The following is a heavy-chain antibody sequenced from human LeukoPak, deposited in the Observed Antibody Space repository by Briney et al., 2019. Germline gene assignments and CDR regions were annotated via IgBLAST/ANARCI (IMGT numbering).Heavy chain of an antibody. CDR2: INHSGST. Sequence: SETLSLTCAVYGGSSSGYYWSWLRQPPGKGLEWIGEINHSGSTNYNPSLKSRVTISVDTSKNQFSLKLSSVTAADTAVYYCARGRAAAGLNPLLDYWGQGTLVTVSS. CDR3: ARGRAAAGLNPLLDY. J-gene: IGHJ4*02. CDR1: GGSSSGYY. D-gene: IGHD6-13*01. V-gene: IGHV4-34*01.